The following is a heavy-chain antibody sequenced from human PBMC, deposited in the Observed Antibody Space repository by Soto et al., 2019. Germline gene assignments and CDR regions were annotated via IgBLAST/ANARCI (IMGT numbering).Heavy chain of an antibody. D-gene: IGHD3-9*01. Sequence: QVRLQESGPGLVKPSETLSLTCAVSGGSISSYYWSWIRQPPGRGLEWIGDIYYSGNTNYNPSLKSRVTISVDRSKSQFSLEVKSVTAADTDVYYCARALSYHDVLTGRGWVFYFDYWGQGTLVTVPS. CDR1: GGSISSYY. CDR2: IYYSGNT. CDR3: ARALSYHDVLTGRGWVFYFDY. J-gene: IGHJ4*02. V-gene: IGHV4-59*01.